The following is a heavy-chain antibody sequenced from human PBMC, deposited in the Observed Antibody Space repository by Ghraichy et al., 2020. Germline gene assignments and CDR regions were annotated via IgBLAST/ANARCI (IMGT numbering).Heavy chain of an antibody. D-gene: IGHD3-3*01. CDR3: AKEGGLRFFENWFDP. V-gene: IGHV4-4*07. CDR1: GGSIISYY. Sequence: SETLSLTCTVSGGSIISYYLSWIRQPAGKGLEWIGRIYTSGSTNYNPSLKSRVTMSVDTSKNQFSLKLRSVTAADTAVYYCAKEGGLRFFENWFDPWGQGTRVTVSS. CDR2: IYTSGST. J-gene: IGHJ5*02.